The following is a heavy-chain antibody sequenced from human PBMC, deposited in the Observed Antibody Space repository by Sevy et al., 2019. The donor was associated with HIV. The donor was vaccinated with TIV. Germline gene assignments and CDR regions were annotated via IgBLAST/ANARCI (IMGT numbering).Heavy chain of an antibody. CDR1: GFTFAKYS. V-gene: IGHV3-23*01. J-gene: IGHJ4*02. Sequence: GGALRLSCAASGFTFAKYSMSWVRQAPGKGLEWVSTFSFGCGRINYADSVKGRFTMSRDDSKNTRFLQMNSLRAEDTATYFCAREGCTQPHDYWGQGPLVTVSS. CDR2: FSFGCGRI. D-gene: IGHD2-8*01. CDR3: AREGCTQPHDY.